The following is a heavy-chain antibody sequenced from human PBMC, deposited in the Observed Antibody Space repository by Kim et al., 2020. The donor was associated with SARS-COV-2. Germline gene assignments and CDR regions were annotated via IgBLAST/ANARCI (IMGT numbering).Heavy chain of an antibody. CDR2: IIPIFGTA. V-gene: IGHV1-69*13. Sequence: SVKVSCKASGGTFSSYAISWVRQAPGQELEWMGGIIPIFGTANYAQKFQGRVTITADESTSTAYMELSSLRSEDTAVYYCARAPRYFDWLSTAEGYFDLWGRGTLVTVSS. CDR3: ARAPRYFDWLSTAEGYFDL. D-gene: IGHD3-9*01. CDR1: GGTFSSYA. J-gene: IGHJ2*01.